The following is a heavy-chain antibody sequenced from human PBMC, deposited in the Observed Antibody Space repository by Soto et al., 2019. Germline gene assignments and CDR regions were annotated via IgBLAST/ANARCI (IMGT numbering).Heavy chain of an antibody. J-gene: IGHJ4*02. V-gene: IGHV4-30-4*01. D-gene: IGHD6-6*01. CDR3: ARGVSSDSLFDY. CDR1: GGSISSGDYY. Sequence: NPSETLSLTCTVSGGSISSGDYYWSWIRQPPGKGLEWIGYIYYSGSTYYNPSLKSRVTISVDASKNQFSLKLSSVTAADTAVYYCARGVSSDSLFDYWGQGTLVTVSS. CDR2: IYYSGST.